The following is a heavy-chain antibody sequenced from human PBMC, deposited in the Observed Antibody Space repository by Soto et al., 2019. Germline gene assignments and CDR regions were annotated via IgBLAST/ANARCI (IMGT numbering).Heavy chain of an antibody. CDR1: GGSISSGGYY. V-gene: IGHV4-31*03. CDR2: IYYSGST. CDR3: ARGGISQNIVNLPYNWFDP. Sequence: QVQLQESGPGLVKPSQTLSLTCTVSGGSISSGGYYWSWIRQHPGKGLEWIGYIYYSGSTYYNPSLKSRVTISVDTSKNQFSLKLSSVTAADTAVYYCARGGISQNIVNLPYNWFDPWGQGTLVTVSS. D-gene: IGHD3-16*02. J-gene: IGHJ5*02.